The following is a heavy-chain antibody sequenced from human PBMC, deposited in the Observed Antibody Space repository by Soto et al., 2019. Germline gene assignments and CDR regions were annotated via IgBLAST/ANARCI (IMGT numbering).Heavy chain of an antibody. CDR3: ARVQGSCSGGSCYYVDP. CDR2: IHYSRST. Sequence: ASETLSLTCTVSGGAIDSGGYYWSWSRHHPGKGLEWIAYIHYSRSTYYNPSLKSRVIISVDRSKNQFSLNLSSVTAADTAVYYCARVQGSCSGGSCYYVDPWGQGTLVTVSS. V-gene: IGHV4-31*03. CDR1: GGAIDSGGYY. J-gene: IGHJ5*01. D-gene: IGHD2-15*01.